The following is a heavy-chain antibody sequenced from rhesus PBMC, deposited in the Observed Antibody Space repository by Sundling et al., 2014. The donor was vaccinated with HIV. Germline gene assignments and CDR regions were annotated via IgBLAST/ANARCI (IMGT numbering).Heavy chain of an antibody. J-gene: IGHJ6*01. D-gene: IGHD3-28*01. CDR3: AEYYDSAQDRLDS. CDR2: VHGNSATT. CDR1: GGSISTYNW. V-gene: IGHV4S9*01. Sequence: QVQLQESGPGVVKPSETLSLTCAVSGGSISTYNWWTWIRQPPGKGLEWIGSVHGNSATTHYNPSLKNRVTISKDTSKNQFSLKLSSVTAADTAVYYCAEYYDSAQDRLDSWGQGVVVTVSS.